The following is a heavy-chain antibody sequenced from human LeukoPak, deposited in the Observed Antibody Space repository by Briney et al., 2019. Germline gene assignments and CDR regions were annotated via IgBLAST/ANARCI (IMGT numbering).Heavy chain of an antibody. V-gene: IGHV3-23*01. Sequence: GSLRLSCAASGFTCSSYAMSWVRQAPGKGLEWVSAISGSGGSTYYADSVKGRFTISRDNSKNTLYLQMNSLRAEDTAVYYCAKTLGYYDFWSGSLGALDYWGQGTLVTVSS. CDR2: ISGSGGST. CDR3: AKTLGYYDFWSGSLGALDY. J-gene: IGHJ4*02. D-gene: IGHD3-3*01. CDR1: GFTCSSYA.